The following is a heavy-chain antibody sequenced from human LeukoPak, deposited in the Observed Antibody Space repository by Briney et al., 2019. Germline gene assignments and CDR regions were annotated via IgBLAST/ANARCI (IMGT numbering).Heavy chain of an antibody. V-gene: IGHV3-21*04. CDR3: ARVNLGYSSEDY. D-gene: IGHD5-18*01. CDR1: GFTFSSYS. CDR2: ISSSSSYI. Sequence: GGSLRLSCAASGFTFSSYSMNWVRQAPGKGLEWVSSISSSSSYIYYADSVKGRFTISRDNAKNSLYLQMNSLRAEDTAVYYCARVNLGYSSEDYWGQGTLVTVSS. J-gene: IGHJ4*02.